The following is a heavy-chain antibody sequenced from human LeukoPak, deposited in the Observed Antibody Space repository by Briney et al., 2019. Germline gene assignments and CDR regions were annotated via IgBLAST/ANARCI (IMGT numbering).Heavy chain of an antibody. CDR3: ARGIYCTNGVCYGTNWFDP. J-gene: IGHJ5*02. V-gene: IGHV4-38-2*02. CDR1: GYSISSGYY. Sequence: PSETLSLTCTVSGYSISSGYYWGWIRQPPGKGLEWIGSIYHSGSTYYNPSLKSRVTISVDTSKNQFSLKLSSVTAADTAVYYCARGIYCTNGVCYGTNWFDPWGQGTLVTVSS. CDR2: IYHSGST. D-gene: IGHD2-8*01.